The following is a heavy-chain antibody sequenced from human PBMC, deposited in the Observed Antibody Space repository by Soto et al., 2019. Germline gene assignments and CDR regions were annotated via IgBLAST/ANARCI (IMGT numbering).Heavy chain of an antibody. J-gene: IGHJ4*02. CDR3: ARDTLELLYYFDY. Sequence: SGGSLRLSCAASGFTFSSYAMSWVRQAPGKGLEWVSAISGSGGSTYYADSVKGRFTISRDNAKNTLYLQMNSLRAEDTAVYYCARDTLELLYYFDYWGQGTLVTSPQ. CDR2: ISGSGGST. CDR1: GFTFSSYA. V-gene: IGHV3-23*01. D-gene: IGHD1-7*01.